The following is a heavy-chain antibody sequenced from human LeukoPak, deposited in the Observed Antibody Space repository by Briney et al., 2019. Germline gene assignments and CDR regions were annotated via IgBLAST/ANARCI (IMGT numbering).Heavy chain of an antibody. CDR2: MYYTGNT. J-gene: IGHJ4*02. Sequence: PSETLSLTCAVSGGSISSAAFSWSWIRQPPGKRLEWIGYMYYTGNTYYNPSLKSRVTISVDTCKNQFSLKLSSVTAADTAVYYCARVLKGRAPFDYWGQGTLVTVSS. CDR3: ARVLKGRAPFDY. CDR1: GGSISSAAFS. V-gene: IGHV4-30-4*07.